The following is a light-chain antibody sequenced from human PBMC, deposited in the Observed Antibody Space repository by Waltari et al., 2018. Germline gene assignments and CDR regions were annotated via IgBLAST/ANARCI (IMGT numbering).Light chain of an antibody. V-gene: IGLV6-57*04. Sequence: NFMLTQPHSVSESPGKTVTISCTRRSGTIASNYVQWYQHRPGSAPTTVIYEDNARPSGVPDRFSGSIDSSSNSASLTISGLKTEDEADYFCQSYDSSNQGVFGGGTKLTVL. CDR2: EDN. J-gene: IGLJ3*02. CDR1: SGTIASNY. CDR3: QSYDSSNQGV.